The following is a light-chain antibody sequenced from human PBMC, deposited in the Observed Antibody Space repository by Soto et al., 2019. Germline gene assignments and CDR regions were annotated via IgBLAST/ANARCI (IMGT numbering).Light chain of an antibody. CDR3: SSYTSSSNV. CDR1: SSDVGGYKY. Sequence: QSALTQPASVSGSPGQSITISCTGTSSDVGGYKYVSWYQQHPGKAPKLMIYEVSNRPSGVSNRFSGSKSGNTASLTISGLQAEDEADYYCSSYTSSSNVFGTGTKLTVL. CDR2: EVS. J-gene: IGLJ1*01. V-gene: IGLV2-14*01.